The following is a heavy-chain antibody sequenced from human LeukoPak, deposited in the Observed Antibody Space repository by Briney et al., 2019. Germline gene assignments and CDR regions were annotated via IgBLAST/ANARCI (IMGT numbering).Heavy chain of an antibody. V-gene: IGHV3-48*04. CDR3: ARDQPSVGWGFDS. D-gene: IGHD2-15*01. Sequence: PGGTQRLSCAASGFTFSAYSMNWVRHTPGRGLEWVANINGRGITIHYADSFRGRFTISRDNTKNSLNLQMNNLRAEDTGLYYCARDQPSVGWGFDSWGWGTLVIVSS. J-gene: IGHJ4*02. CDR1: GFTFSAYS. CDR2: INGRGITI.